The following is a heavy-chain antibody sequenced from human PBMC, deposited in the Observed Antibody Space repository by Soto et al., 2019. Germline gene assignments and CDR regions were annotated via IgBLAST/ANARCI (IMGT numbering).Heavy chain of an antibody. CDR2: IYYSGST. Sequence: SETLSLTCAVYGGSFRGYYWTWIRQPPGKGLEWIGSIYYSGSTYYNPSLKSRVTISVDTSKNQFSLNLRSVTAADTAVYYCARVPGPWGQGTLVTVSS. CDR3: ARVPGP. V-gene: IGHV4-34*01. J-gene: IGHJ5*02. CDR1: GGSFRGYY.